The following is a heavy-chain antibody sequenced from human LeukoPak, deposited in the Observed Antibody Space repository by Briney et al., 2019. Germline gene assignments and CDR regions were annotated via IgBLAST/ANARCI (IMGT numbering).Heavy chain of an antibody. CDR3: AKDIGYNWNVGFDP. Sequence: GGSLRLSCAASGFTFSSYGMHWVRQAPGKGLEWVAFIRYDGSNKYYADSVKGRFTISRDNSKNTLYLQMNSLRAEDTTVYYCAKDIGYNWNVGFDPWGQGTLVTVSS. CDR1: GFTFSSYG. J-gene: IGHJ5*02. CDR2: IRYDGSNK. D-gene: IGHD1-20*01. V-gene: IGHV3-30*02.